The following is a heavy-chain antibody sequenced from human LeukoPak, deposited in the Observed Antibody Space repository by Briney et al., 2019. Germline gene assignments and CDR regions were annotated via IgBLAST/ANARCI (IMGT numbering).Heavy chain of an antibody. CDR1: GYTFPNYD. V-gene: IGHV1-8*01. Sequence: ASVKVSCKASGYTFPNYDINWVRQATGQGLEWVGWMNFNSGSTGYAQKFQGRVTMTRNTAISTDYMELSSLKSEDTAIYYCAKVGLGNTAIHIWGQGTMVTVSS. J-gene: IGHJ3*02. CDR3: AKVGLGNTAIHI. D-gene: IGHD5-18*01. CDR2: MNFNSGST.